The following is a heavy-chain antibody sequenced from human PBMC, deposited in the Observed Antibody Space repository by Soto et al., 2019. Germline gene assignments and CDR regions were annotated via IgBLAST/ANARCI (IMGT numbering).Heavy chain of an antibody. J-gene: IGHJ4*02. CDR3: ARSTGQRWLKPNPYYFGY. CDR2: IYHSGST. CDR1: GGCISSGGYS. V-gene: IGHV4-30-2*01. D-gene: IGHD6-19*01. Sequence: SETLSHTCGVSGGCISSGGYSCSWIRQPPGKGLEGIGDIYHSGSTYYNPSLKSRVTISVDRSKNQFPLKLSSVTAADTAVYSCARSTGQRWLKPNPYYFGYWGQGTLVTVSS.